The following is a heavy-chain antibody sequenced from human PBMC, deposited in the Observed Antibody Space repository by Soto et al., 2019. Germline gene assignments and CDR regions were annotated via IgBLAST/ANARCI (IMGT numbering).Heavy chain of an antibody. J-gene: IGHJ4*02. CDR2: IYYSGST. Sequence: SETLSLTCTVSGGSISSGDYYWSWIRQPPGKGLEWIGYIYYSGSTYYNPSLKSRVTISVDTSKNQFSLKLSSVTAADTVVYYCAREDCSGGSCYWFDYWGQGTLVTVSS. V-gene: IGHV4-30-4*01. D-gene: IGHD2-15*01. CDR1: GGSISSGDYY. CDR3: AREDCSGGSCYWFDY.